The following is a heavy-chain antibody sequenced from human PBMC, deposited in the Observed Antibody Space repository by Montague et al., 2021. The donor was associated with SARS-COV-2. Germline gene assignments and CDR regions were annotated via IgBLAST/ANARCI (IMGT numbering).Heavy chain of an antibody. D-gene: IGHD1-14*01. V-gene: IGHV2-5*02. J-gene: IGHJ4*02. CDR3: AHTNATGAWPIDY. CDR1: GFSLSSTGAG. CDR2: IYWDDDK. Sequence: VKPTQTLTLTCAFSGFSLSSTGAGVGWLRQPPGKSLEWLTLIYWDDDKRYNPSLSSRLAITKDTSKNQAVLTLTNLNAADTATYYCAHTNATGAWPIDYWGQGTLVTVSS.